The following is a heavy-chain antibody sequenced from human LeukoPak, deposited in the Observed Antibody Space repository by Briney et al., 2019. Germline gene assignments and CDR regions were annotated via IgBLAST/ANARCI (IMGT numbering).Heavy chain of an antibody. V-gene: IGHV1-46*01. J-gene: IGHJ4*02. Sequence: ASVKVSCKASGYTFTSYYMHWVRQAPGQGLEWMGIINPSGGSTSYAQKLQGRVTMTTDTSTSTAYMELRSLRSDDTAVYYCARDAGYSSGFDYWGQGTLVTVSS. D-gene: IGHD6-19*01. CDR2: INPSGGST. CDR3: ARDAGYSSGFDY. CDR1: GYTFTSYY.